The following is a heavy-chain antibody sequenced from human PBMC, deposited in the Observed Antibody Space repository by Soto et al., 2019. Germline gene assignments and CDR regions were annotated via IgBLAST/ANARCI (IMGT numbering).Heavy chain of an antibody. V-gene: IGHV1-58*01. CDR2: IVVGSGNT. J-gene: IGHJ3*02. CDR1: GFTFTSSA. CDR3: AAEGRTYCGGDCYDAFDI. D-gene: IGHD2-21*02. Sequence: GASVKVSCKASGFTFTSSAVQWVRKARGQRLEWIGWIVVGSGNTNYAQKFQERVTITRDMSTSTAYMELSSLRSEDTAVYYCAAEGRTYCGGDCYDAFDIWGQGTMVTVSS.